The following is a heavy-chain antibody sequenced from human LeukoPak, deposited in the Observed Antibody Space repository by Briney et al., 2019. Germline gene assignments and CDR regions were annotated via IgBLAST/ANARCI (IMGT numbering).Heavy chain of an antibody. CDR3: ARSPTITMVRGVIIPDAFDI. D-gene: IGHD3-10*01. CDR2: IYYSGST. CDR1: GGSISSYY. V-gene: IGHV4-59*08. Sequence: SETLSLTCTVSGGSISSYYWSWIRQPPGKGLEWSGYIYYSGSTNYNPSLKSRVTISVDTSKNQFSLKLSSVTAADTAVYYCARSPTITMVRGVIIPDAFDIWGQGTMVTVSS. J-gene: IGHJ3*02.